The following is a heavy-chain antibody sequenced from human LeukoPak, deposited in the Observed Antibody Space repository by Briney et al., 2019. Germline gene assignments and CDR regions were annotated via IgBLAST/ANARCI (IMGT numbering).Heavy chain of an antibody. D-gene: IGHD2-15*01. V-gene: IGHV3-30*02. Sequence: GGSLRLSCAASGFTFSSYGMHWVRQAPGKGLEWVAFIRYDGSNKYYADSVKGRFTISRDNSKNTLYLQMNSLRAEDTAVYYCAKGYLVAVSSGGWFDPWGQGTLVTVSS. CDR3: AKGYLVAVSSGGWFDP. CDR1: GFTFSSYG. J-gene: IGHJ5*02. CDR2: IRYDGSNK.